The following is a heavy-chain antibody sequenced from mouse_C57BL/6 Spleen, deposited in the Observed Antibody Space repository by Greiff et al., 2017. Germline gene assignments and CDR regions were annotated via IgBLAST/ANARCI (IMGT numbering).Heavy chain of an antibody. J-gene: IGHJ4*01. V-gene: IGHV3-8*01. CDR1: GYSITSDY. D-gene: IGHD1-1*01. Sequence: EVQLMESGPGLAKPSQTLSLTCSVTGYSITSDYWNWIRKFPGNKLEYMGYISYSGSTYYNPSLKSRISITRDTSKNQYYLQLNSVTTEDTATYYCARCPYYYGSSDYAMDYWGQGTSVTVSS. CDR2: ISYSGST. CDR3: ARCPYYYGSSDYAMDY.